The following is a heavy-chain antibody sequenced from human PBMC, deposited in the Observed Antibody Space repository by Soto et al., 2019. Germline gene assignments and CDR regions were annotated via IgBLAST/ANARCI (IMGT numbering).Heavy chain of an antibody. V-gene: IGHV4-30-4*01. Sequence: TAETLSLTCTVSGASISSGNYYWTWFRHPPGKGLEWIGYIYYSGATYYNPSLKSRLNISIDTSTDQFFLSLTSVTVADSAVYHCARARGGISVQYYGMDPWGKGPTV. CDR3: ARARGGISVQYYGMDP. CDR1: GASISSGNYY. J-gene: IGHJ6*04. CDR2: IYYSGAT. D-gene: IGHD6-13*01.